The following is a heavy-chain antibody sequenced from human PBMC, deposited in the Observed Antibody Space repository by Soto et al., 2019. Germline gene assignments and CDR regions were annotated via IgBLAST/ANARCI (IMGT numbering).Heavy chain of an antibody. CDR1: GFTFSDYV. Sequence: VQLVESGGGVVQPGRSLRLSCAASGFTFSDYVMHWVRQAPGKGLEWVAVVSHDGRNTHYADSVKGRFTISRDSSKNTVSLEMTSRRAEDTAVYYCAKGGRQWLVTSDFNYWGQGALVTVSS. CDR3: AKGGRQWLVTSDFNY. J-gene: IGHJ4*02. D-gene: IGHD6-19*01. CDR2: VSHDGRNT. V-gene: IGHV3-30*18.